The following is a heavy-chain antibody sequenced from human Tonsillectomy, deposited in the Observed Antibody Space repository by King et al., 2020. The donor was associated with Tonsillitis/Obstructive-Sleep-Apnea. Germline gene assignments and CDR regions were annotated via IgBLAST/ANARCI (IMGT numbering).Heavy chain of an antibody. CDR1: GFTFGDYT. D-gene: IGHD4-11*01. J-gene: IGHJ6*03. Sequence: QLVQSGGDLVQPGRSLRLSCTAFGFTFGDYTINWVRQAPGKGLEWVGFIRSKPYGGTTEYAASVKGRFTISRDDSKSIPYLQMNSLKTEDTAVYYCSRSATVTQNYFYYMDVWGKGTTVTVSS. CDR3: SRSATVTQNYFYYMDV. V-gene: IGHV3-49*04. CDR2: IRSKPYGGTT.